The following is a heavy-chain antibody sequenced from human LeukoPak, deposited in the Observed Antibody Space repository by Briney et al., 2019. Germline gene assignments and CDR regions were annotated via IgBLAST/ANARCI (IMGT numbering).Heavy chain of an antibody. CDR1: GFTFSSYW. D-gene: IGHD1-20*01. Sequence: PGGSLRLSCAASGFTFSSYWMHWVRQAPGKGLVWVSRVKSDGSVTNYADSVKSRFTISRDNAKNTLYLQMNSLRAEDTAVYYCAMFSYVSGTTISWGQGTLVTVSS. V-gene: IGHV3-74*01. CDR2: VKSDGSVT. J-gene: IGHJ4*02. CDR3: AMFSYVSGTTIS.